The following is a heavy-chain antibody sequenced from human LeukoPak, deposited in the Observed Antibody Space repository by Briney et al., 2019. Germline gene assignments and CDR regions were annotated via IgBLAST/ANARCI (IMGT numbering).Heavy chain of an antibody. CDR2: INPNSGGT. V-gene: IGHV1-2*02. CDR1: GYTFTGYY. CDR3: ARVASPDYYDSSGYVH. J-gene: IGHJ4*02. Sequence: ASVKVSCKAPGYTFTGYYMHWVRQAPGQGLEWMGWINPNSGGTNYAQKFQGRVTMTRDTSISTAYMERTRLRSDDTAVYYCARVASPDYYDSSGYVHWGQGTLVTVSS. D-gene: IGHD3-22*01.